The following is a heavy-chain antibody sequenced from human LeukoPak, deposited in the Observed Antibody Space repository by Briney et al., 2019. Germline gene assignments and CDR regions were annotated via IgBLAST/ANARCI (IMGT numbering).Heavy chain of an antibody. CDR3: AHTRQYYYDSTGYSYYFDY. CDR1: GLSLRTRGVG. CDR2: IYWNDDK. J-gene: IGHJ4*02. Sequence: SGPTLVKPTQTLTLTCTCSGLSLRTRGVGVGWIRQPPGKALEWLALIYWNDDKRYSPSLKSRLTITKDTSKNQVVLTMTNMDPVDTATYYCAHTRQYYYDSTGYSYYFDYWGQGTLVTVSS. D-gene: IGHD3-22*01. V-gene: IGHV2-5*01.